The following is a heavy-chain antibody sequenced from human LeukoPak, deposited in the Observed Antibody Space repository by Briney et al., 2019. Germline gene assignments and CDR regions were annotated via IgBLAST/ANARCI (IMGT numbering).Heavy chain of an antibody. V-gene: IGHV1-18*01. CDR3: ARDGIYYYYMDV. Sequence: SVKVSCKASGYTFPSFVITWVRPAPGQGLAGMGWISTYNGNTNYAQKFQGRVTMTTDTSTSTAYMELRSLRSDDTAVYYCARDGIYYYYMDVWGKGTTVTVSS. CDR2: ISTYNGNT. D-gene: IGHD1-26*01. CDR1: GYTFPSFV. J-gene: IGHJ6*03.